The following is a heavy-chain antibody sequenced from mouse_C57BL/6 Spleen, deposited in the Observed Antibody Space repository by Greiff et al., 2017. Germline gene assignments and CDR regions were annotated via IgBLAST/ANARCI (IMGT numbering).Heavy chain of an antibody. CDR3: ARSSRYYCDY. CDR2: IDPSDSYT. J-gene: IGHJ2*01. CDR1: GYTFTSYW. D-gene: IGHD1-3*01. Sequence: VQLQQPGAELVMPGASVKLSCKASGYTFTSYWMHWVKQRPGQGLEWIGEIDPSDSYTNYNQKFKGKSTLTVDKSSSTAYMQLSSLTSEDSAVYYCARSSRYYCDYWGQGTTLTVSS. V-gene: IGHV1-69*01.